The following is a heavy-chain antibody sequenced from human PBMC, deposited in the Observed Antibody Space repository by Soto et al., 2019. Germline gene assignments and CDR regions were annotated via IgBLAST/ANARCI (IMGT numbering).Heavy chain of an antibody. Sequence: ASVKVSCKASGYMFSGYGFSWVRQAPGQGLEWMGWISAYNGNTNYAQNFQGKITMTTDTSTRTAYMELRCLRSDDTAVDYCAIVGRAGDKLTDYHYGVDFWGQGTTVTVSS. J-gene: IGHJ6*02. CDR3: AIVGRAGDKLTDYHYGVDF. D-gene: IGHD3-9*01. CDR1: GYMFSGYG. V-gene: IGHV1-18*01. CDR2: ISAYNGNT.